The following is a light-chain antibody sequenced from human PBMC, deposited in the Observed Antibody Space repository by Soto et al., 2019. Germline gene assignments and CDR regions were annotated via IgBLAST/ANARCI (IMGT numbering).Light chain of an antibody. CDR2: THN. CDR3: QSYDSRLSAYV. Sequence: VLTQPPSVSGAPGQRVTISCTGSSSNIGAGYDVHWYLQVPGTAPKLLVYTHNNRPSGVPDRFSGSTSGTSASLAITGLQSEDEADYYCQSYDSRLSAYVFGTGTKVTVL. CDR1: SSNIGAGYD. J-gene: IGLJ1*01. V-gene: IGLV1-40*01.